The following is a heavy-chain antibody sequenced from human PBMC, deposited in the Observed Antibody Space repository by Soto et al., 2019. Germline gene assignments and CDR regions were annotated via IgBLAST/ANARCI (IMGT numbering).Heavy chain of an antibody. CDR2: ISWSSGSI. Sequence: GGSLRLSCAASGFTFDGYAMQWVRQAPGKGLEWVSGISWSSGSIDYADSVKGRFTISRDNSRNTLFLEMYSLRAEDTAVYYCARYIPGVRYYGMDVWGQGTTVTVSS. V-gene: IGHV3-23*01. CDR1: GFTFDGYA. J-gene: IGHJ6*02. D-gene: IGHD2-2*01. CDR3: ARYIPGVRYYGMDV.